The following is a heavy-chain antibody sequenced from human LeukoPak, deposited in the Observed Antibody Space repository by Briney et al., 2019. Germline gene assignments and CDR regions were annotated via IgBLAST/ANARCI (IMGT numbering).Heavy chain of an antibody. V-gene: IGHV4-39*07. D-gene: IGHD2-15*01. CDR1: GGSISSSSYY. CDR2: IHTSGST. CDR3: ARKGKLGYCSGGSCYYYYYMDV. Sequence: SETLSLTCTVSGGSISSSSYYWGWIRQPPGKGLEWIGRIHTSGSTNYNPSLKSRLTMSVDTSKNQFSLKLSSVTAADTAVYYCARKGKLGYCSGGSCYYYYYMDVWGKGTTVTVSS. J-gene: IGHJ6*03.